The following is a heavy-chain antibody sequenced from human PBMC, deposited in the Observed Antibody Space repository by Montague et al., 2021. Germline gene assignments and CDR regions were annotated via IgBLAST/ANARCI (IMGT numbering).Heavy chain of an antibody. CDR1: GFTFSLYA. CDR3: AKDSVSSWAAPYYYYMDV. J-gene: IGHJ6*03. Sequence: SLRLSFSASGFTFSLYAMSWVRQAPGKGLEWVSRINGFGTNTYYADSVKGRFTISRDNSKNTLDLQMNSLRAEDTAVYYCAKDSVSSWAAPYYYYMDVWGKGTTVTVSS. D-gene: IGHD6-13*01. V-gene: IGHV3-23*01. CDR2: INGFGTNT.